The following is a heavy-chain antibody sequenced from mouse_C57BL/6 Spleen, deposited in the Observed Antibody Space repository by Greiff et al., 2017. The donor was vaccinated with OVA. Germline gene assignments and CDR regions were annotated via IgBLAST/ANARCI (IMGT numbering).Heavy chain of an antibody. J-gene: IGHJ4*01. V-gene: IGHV1-55*01. D-gene: IGHD1-1*01. CDR1: GYTFTSYW. Sequence: QVQLQQSGAELVKPGASVKMSCKASGYTFTSYWITWVKQRPGQGLEWIGDIYPGSGSTNYNEKFKSKATLTVDTSSSTAYMQLSSLTSEDSAVYYCVRSGDYYDYYAMDYWGQGTSVTVSS. CDR3: VRSGDYYDYYAMDY. CDR2: IYPGSGST.